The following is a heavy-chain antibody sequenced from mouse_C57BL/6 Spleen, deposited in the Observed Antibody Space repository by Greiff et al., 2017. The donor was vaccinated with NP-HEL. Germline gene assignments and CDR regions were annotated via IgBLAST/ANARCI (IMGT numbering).Heavy chain of an antibody. CDR3: AKTGYDYDEGFAY. V-gene: IGHV2-5*01. CDR1: GFSLTSYG. D-gene: IGHD2-4*01. CDR2: IWRGGST. J-gene: IGHJ3*01. Sequence: VQGVESGPGLVQPSQSLSITCTVSGFSLTSYGVHWVRQSPGKGLEWLGVIWRGGSTDYNAAFMSRLSITKDNSKSQVFFKMNSLQADDTAIYYCAKTGYDYDEGFAYWGQGTLVTVSA.